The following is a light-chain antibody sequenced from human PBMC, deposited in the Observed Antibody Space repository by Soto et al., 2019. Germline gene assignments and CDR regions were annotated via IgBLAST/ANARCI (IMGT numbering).Light chain of an antibody. V-gene: IGKV1-39*01. CDR3: QQTYVTPWT. CDR2: AAS. Sequence: DIQVTQSPSSLSASVGDRVTISCRASESINNYLNWYQQKPGKVPKLLIYAASSLQSGVPSQFTGSGSGTDFTLTISSLQPEDFATYYCQQTYVTPWTFGQGTKVDIK. J-gene: IGKJ1*01. CDR1: ESINNY.